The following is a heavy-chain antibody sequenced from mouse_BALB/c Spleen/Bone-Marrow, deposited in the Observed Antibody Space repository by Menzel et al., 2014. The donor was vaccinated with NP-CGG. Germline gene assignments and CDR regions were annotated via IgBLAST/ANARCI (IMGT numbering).Heavy chain of an antibody. CDR2: IYPGDGST. V-gene: IGHV1S33*01. Sequence: KQSGPGLVKPGALVKISCKASGYTFTNYDINWVKQRPGQGLEWIGWIYPGDGSTKYNERFKGKATLTADKSSSTAYMQLSSLASENSAVYFCARGGGSSGYFDVWGAGTTVTVSS. CDR3: ARGGGSSGYFDV. CDR1: GYTFTNYD. D-gene: IGHD2-3*01. J-gene: IGHJ1*01.